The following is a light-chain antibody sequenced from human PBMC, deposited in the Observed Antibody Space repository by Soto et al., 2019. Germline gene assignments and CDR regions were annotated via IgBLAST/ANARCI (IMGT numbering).Light chain of an antibody. CDR3: ATWADSLNVV. J-gene: IGLJ2*01. CDR2: SNN. V-gene: IGLV1-44*01. CDR1: SSNIGSNN. Sequence: QSVLTQPPSASGTPGQSITISCSGSSSNIGSNNVYWYQQLPGTAPKLLIYSNNQRPSEAPDRFSGSKSGTSASLAISGLQSEYESDYYCATWADSLNVVFGGGTKLTV.